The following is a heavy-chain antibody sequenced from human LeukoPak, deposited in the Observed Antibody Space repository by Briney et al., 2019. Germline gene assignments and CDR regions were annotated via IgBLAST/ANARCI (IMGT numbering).Heavy chain of an antibody. D-gene: IGHD3-3*01. CDR3: ARSPIFGVVIMHYFDY. J-gene: IGHJ4*02. CDR1: GYTFTSYY. Sequence: GASVKVSCKASGYTFTSYYMHWVRQAPGQGLEWMGIINPSGGSTSYAQKFQGRVTMTRDTSTSTVYMELSSLRSEDTAVYYCARSPIFGVVIMHYFDYWGQGTLVTVS. V-gene: IGHV1-46*01. CDR2: INPSGGST.